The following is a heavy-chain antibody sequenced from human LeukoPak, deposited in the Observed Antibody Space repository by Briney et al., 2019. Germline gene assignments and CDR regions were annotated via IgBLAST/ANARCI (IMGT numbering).Heavy chain of an antibody. Sequence: SETLSLTCTVSGGSITSYYYTWIRQPPGKRLEWIGYIYYSGNTNYNPSLKSRVTMSLDMSKHQFSLRLTSVTAADTAVYYCAREDSGTSIDYWGQGTLVTVSS. V-gene: IGHV4-59*01. CDR2: IYYSGNT. CDR1: GGSITSYY. D-gene: IGHD1-26*01. J-gene: IGHJ4*01. CDR3: AREDSGTSIDY.